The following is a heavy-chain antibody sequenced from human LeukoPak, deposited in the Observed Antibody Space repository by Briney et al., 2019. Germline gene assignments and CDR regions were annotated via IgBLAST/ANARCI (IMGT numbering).Heavy chain of an antibody. D-gene: IGHD2-2*02. CDR3: ARQYCSSTSCYMSALFFDY. V-gene: IGHV1-18*01. CDR2: ISAYNGNT. J-gene: IGHJ4*01. CDR1: GYTFTSYG. Sequence: ASVKVSCKASGYTFTSYGISWVRQAPGQGLEGMGWISAYNGNTNYAQKFQGRVTITADESTSTACMELSSLRSEDTAVYYCARQYCSSTSCYMSALFFDYWRQRSLATVSS.